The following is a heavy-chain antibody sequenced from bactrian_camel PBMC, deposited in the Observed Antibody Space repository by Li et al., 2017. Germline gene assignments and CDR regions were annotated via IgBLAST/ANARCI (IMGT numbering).Heavy chain of an antibody. J-gene: IGHJ4*01. CDR2: IATAIATGGDGT. Sequence: VQLVESGGGSVQAGGSLKLSCVASGYTRRSYCMAWFRQTPGREREGVAAIATAIATGGDGTYYADSVKGRFTISRDNAKDTLYLQMNSLKIEDTAVYYCALGSSRQATMTARGKGTQVTVS. V-gene: IGHV3S1*01. CDR1: GYTRRSYC. D-gene: IGHD3*01.